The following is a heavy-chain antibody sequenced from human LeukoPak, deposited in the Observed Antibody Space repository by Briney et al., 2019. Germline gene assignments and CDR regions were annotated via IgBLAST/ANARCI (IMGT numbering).Heavy chain of an antibody. CDR1: GYTFTGYY. D-gene: IGHD3-3*01. J-gene: IGHJ6*02. Sequence: ASVKVSCKASGYTFTGYYMHWVRQAPGQGPEWMGWINPNSGGTNYAQKFQGRVTMTRDTSISTAYMELSRLRSDDTAVYYCARAPLRFGVSYYGMDVWGQGTTVTVSS. CDR2: INPNSGGT. V-gene: IGHV1-2*02. CDR3: ARAPLRFGVSYYGMDV.